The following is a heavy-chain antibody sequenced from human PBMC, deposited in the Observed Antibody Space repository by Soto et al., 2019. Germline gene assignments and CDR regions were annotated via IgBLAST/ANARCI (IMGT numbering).Heavy chain of an antibody. CDR2: ISYDGSNK. V-gene: IGHV3-30*18. CDR3: AKDALRGGSYFDY. J-gene: IGHJ4*02. D-gene: IGHD1-26*01. CDR1: GFTFSSYG. Sequence: GGSLRLSCAASGFTFSSYGMHWVRQAPGKGLEWVAVISYDGSNKYYADSVKGRFTISRDNSKNTLYLQMNSLRAEDTAVYYCAKDALRGGSYFDYWGQGTLVTVSS.